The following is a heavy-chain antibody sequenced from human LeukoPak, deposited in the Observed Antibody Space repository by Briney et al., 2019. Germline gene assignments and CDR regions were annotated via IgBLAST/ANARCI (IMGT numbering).Heavy chain of an antibody. CDR1: GFTFSSYA. D-gene: IGHD3-10*01. CDR2: ISRNGGST. J-gene: IGHJ4*02. CDR3: AKDHYYGSGSYREVDY. V-gene: IGHV3-23*01. Sequence: GGSLRLSCAASGFTFSSYARSWVRRAPGKGLEWVSGISRNGGSTYYADSVKGRFTISRDNSKNTLYLQMNSLRAEDTAVYYCAKDHYYGSGSYREVDYWGQGTLVTVSS.